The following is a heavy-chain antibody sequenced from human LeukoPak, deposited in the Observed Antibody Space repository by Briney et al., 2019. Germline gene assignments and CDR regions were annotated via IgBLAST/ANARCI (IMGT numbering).Heavy chain of an antibody. D-gene: IGHD4-11*01. Sequence: SVKVSCKAPGGTFSSYAISWVRQAPGQGLEWMGGIIPIFGTANYAQKFQGRVTITADESTSTAYMELSSLRSEDTAVYYCARHVDSNYPFDYWGQGTLVTVSS. V-gene: IGHV1-69*01. J-gene: IGHJ4*02. CDR2: IIPIFGTA. CDR3: ARHVDSNYPFDY. CDR1: GGTFSSYA.